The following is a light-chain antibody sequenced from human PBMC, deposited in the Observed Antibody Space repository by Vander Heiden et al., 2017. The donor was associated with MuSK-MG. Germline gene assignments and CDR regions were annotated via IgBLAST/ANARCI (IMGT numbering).Light chain of an antibody. J-gene: IGKJ5*01. Sequence: DIQMTQSPSSLSASVGDRVTIICRASQDISSYLNWYQQKPGKAPTLLIYYASTLQSGVPSRFSGSGSGIDFTLTISSLQPEDFATYYCQQSYTTPTFGQGTRLEIK. CDR2: YAS. CDR1: QDISSY. V-gene: IGKV1-39*01. CDR3: QQSYTTPT.